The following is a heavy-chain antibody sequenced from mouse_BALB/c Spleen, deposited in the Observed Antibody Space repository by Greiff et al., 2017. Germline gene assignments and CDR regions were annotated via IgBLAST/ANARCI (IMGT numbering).Heavy chain of an antibody. CDR1: GFTFSDYY. CDR2: ISDGGSYT. CDR3: ARDGSYYGSSYLAY. J-gene: IGHJ3*01. Sequence: EVKLVESGGGLVKPGGSLKLSCAASGFTFSDYYMYWVRQTPEKRLEWVATISDGGSYTYYPDSVKGRFTITRDNAKNNLYLQMSSLKSEDTAMYYGARDGSYYGSSYLAYWGQGTLVTVSA. V-gene: IGHV5-4*02. D-gene: IGHD1-1*01.